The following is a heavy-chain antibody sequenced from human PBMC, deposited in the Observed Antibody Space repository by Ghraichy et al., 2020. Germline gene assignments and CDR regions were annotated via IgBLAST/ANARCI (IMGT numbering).Heavy chain of an antibody. D-gene: IGHD4-23*01. CDR2: ISSSSSYI. V-gene: IGHV3-21*01. Sequence: GGSLRLSCAASGFTFSSYSMNWVRQAPGKGLEWVSSISSSSSYIYYADSVKGRFTISRDNAKNSLYLQMNSLRAEDTAVYYCARVLTPRLFYGGNTDAFDIWGQGRMVTVSS. CDR1: GFTFSSYS. CDR3: ARVLTPRLFYGGNTDAFDI. J-gene: IGHJ3*02.